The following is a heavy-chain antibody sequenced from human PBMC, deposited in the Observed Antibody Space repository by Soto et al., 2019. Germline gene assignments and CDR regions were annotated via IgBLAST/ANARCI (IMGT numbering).Heavy chain of an antibody. CDR3: TRVPTPVPAAIDI. Sequence: GGSLRLSCVVSGFTFSDYYMDWVRQAPGKGLDWVGRIRNEANSYTTVYAASVTGRFTMSRDDSKNALYLQMDSLKTEDTAVYYCTRVPTPVPAAIDIWGQGTMVTVSS. J-gene: IGHJ3*02. V-gene: IGHV3-72*01. CDR2: IRNEANSYTT. CDR1: GFTFSDYY. D-gene: IGHD2-15*01.